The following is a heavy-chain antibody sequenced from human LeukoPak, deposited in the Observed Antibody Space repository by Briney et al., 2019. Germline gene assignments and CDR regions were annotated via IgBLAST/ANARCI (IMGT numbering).Heavy chain of an antibody. CDR3: ARLDYYDSSGFFRENAFDI. D-gene: IGHD3-22*01. CDR2: IYPGDSDT. V-gene: IGHV5-51*01. Sequence: GESLKISCKGSGYSFTSYWIGWVRQTPGKGLEWMGIIYPGDSDTRYSPSFQGQVTISADKSISTAYLQWSSLKASDTAMYYCARLDYYDSSGFFRENAFDIWGQGTMVTVSS. J-gene: IGHJ3*02. CDR1: GYSFTSYW.